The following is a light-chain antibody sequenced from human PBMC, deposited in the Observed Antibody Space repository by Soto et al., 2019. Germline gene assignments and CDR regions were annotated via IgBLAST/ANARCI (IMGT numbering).Light chain of an antibody. Sequence: EIVLTQSPGTLSLSAGERATLSCRASQSVSSNNLAWYQQKPGQAPRLLIYGASTRATGIPDRFSGSGSGTDFALTISRLEPEDSALYYCQHHGSSFPLTFGGGTKVEIK. V-gene: IGKV3-20*01. J-gene: IGKJ4*01. CDR2: GAS. CDR3: QHHGSSFPLT. CDR1: QSVSSNN.